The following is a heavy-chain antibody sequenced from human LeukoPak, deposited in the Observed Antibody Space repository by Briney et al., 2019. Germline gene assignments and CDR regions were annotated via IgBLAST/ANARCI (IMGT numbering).Heavy chain of an antibody. V-gene: IGHV4-34*01. CDR3: ARGGNQLLYSWRNWFDP. CDR1: GVSFSGYY. D-gene: IGHD2-2*02. CDR2: INHSGST. Sequence: SETLSLTCAVYGVSFSGYYWSWIRQPPGKGLEWMGEINHSGSTNYNPSLKSRVTISVDTSKNQFSLKLSSVTAADTAVYYCARGGNQLLYSWRNWFDPWGQGTLVTVSS. J-gene: IGHJ5*02.